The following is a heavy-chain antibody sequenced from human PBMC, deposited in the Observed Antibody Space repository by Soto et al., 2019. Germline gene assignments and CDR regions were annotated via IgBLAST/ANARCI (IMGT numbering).Heavy chain of an antibody. V-gene: IGHV1-69*04. CDR2: TIPILGIA. Sequence: GASVKVSCKASGGTFSSYTISWVRQAPGQGLEWMGRTIPILGIANYAQKFQGRVTITADKSTSTAHMELSSLRSEDTAVYYCAREQVGESRGRNNLFDLWGQGSLVTVSS. J-gene: IGHJ5*02. D-gene: IGHD1-26*01. CDR3: AREQVGESRGRNNLFDL. CDR1: GGTFSSYT.